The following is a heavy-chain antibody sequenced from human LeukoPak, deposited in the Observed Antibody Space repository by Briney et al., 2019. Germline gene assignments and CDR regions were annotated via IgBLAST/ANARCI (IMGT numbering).Heavy chain of an antibody. CDR1: GGSFSGYY. CDR2: INHSGST. J-gene: IGHJ4*02. Sequence: SETLSLTCAVYGGSFSGYYWSWIRQPPGKGLEWIGEINHSGSTNYNPSLKSRVTISVDTSKNQFSLKLSSVTAADTAVYYCARHLYSSSHSPPDYWGQGTLVTVSS. D-gene: IGHD6-13*01. CDR3: ARHLYSSSHSPPDY. V-gene: IGHV4-34*01.